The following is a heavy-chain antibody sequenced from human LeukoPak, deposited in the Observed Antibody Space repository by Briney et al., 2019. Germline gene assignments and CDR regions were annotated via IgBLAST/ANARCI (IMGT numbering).Heavy chain of an antibody. V-gene: IGHV3-23*01. Sequence: PGGSLRLSCATSGFTFSGHSMSRVRQAPGKGLEWVSAIRGSGVGTYYADSVKGRFTISRDNSKNTLHLQMNSLRAEDTAVYYCAKEHSSGSYWSPWGQGTLVTVSS. D-gene: IGHD3-10*01. CDR2: IRGSGVGT. CDR3: AKEHSSGSYWSP. J-gene: IGHJ5*02. CDR1: GFTFSGHS.